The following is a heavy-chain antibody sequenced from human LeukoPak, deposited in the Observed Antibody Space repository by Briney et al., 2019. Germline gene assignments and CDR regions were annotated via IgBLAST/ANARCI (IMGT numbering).Heavy chain of an antibody. CDR3: ARDLSSNWYSDYFDY. D-gene: IGHD6-13*01. CDR2: IYMRGNT. CDR1: GGSISSDY. Sequence: SETLSLTCTVSGGSISSDYWSWIRQPAGKGLEWIGRIYMRGNTNFNPSLKSRVTMSADPSKNQFSLKLSSVTAADTAVYYCARDLSSNWYSDYFDYWGQGTLVTVSS. J-gene: IGHJ4*02. V-gene: IGHV4-4*07.